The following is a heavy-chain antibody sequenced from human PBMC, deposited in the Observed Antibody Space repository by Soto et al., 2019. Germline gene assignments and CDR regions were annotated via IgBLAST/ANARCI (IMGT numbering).Heavy chain of an antibody. D-gene: IGHD2-2*01. J-gene: IGHJ4*02. CDR2: IIPILGIA. V-gene: IGHV1-69*04. CDR1: GYTFTSYD. Sequence: SVKVSCKASGYTFTSYDINWVRQAPGQGLEWMGRIIPILGIANYAQKFQGRVTITADKSTSTAYMELSSLRSEDTAVYYCAIVVPAAPVYWGQGTLVTVSS. CDR3: AIVVPAAPVY.